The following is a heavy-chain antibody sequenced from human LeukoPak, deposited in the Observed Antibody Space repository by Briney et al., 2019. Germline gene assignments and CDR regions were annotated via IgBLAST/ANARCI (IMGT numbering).Heavy chain of an antibody. CDR1: GGSISSGGYS. D-gene: IGHD2-21*02. V-gene: IGHV4-30-2*01. J-gene: IGHJ4*02. Sequence: SETLSLTCAVSGGSISSGGYSWSWIRQPPGKGLEWIGYIYHSGSTYYNLSLKSRVTISVDRSKNQFSLKLSSVTAADTAVYYCARGFMTSSDYWGQGTLVTVSS. CDR3: ARGFMTSSDY. CDR2: IYHSGST.